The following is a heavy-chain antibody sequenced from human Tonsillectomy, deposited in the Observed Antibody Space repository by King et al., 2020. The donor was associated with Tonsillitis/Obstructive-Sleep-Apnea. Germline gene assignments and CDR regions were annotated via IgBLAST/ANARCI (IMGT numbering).Heavy chain of an antibody. J-gene: IGHJ4*02. Sequence: VQLVQSGAEVKKPGASVKVSCKASGYTFTTYGISWVRQAPGQGLEWMGWISAYNGDTNYAQKLQDRVTMTTDTSTSTAYMEVRSLRSDDPAVYYCARDSRSHYYDTSGYYTFEYWGQGTLVTVSS. CDR1: GYTFTTYG. V-gene: IGHV1-18*01. CDR3: ARDSRSHYYDTSGYYTFEY. CDR2: ISAYNGDT. D-gene: IGHD3-22*01.